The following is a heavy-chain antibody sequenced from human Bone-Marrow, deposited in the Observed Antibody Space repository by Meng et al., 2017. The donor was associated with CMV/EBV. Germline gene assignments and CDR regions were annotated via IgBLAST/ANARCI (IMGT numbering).Heavy chain of an antibody. CDR2: INPNSGGT. V-gene: IGHV1-2*02. CDR3: ARERHVTEQQRGTGSFDY. CDR1: GYTFTGYY. J-gene: IGHJ4*02. D-gene: IGHD3-10*01. Sequence: ASVKVSCKASGYTFTGYYMHWVRQAPGQGLEWMGWINPNSGGTNYGQKFQGRVTMTRDTSISTAYMELSRLRSDDTAVYYCARERHVTEQQRGTGSFDYWGQGTLVTVSS.